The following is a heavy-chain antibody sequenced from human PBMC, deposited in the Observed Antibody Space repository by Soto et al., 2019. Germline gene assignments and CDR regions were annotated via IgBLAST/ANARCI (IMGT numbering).Heavy chain of an antibody. CDR1: GFTFSSYA. J-gene: IGHJ4*02. CDR2: ISSSSNSI. D-gene: IGHD7-27*01. Sequence: SLRLSCAASGFTFSSYAMSWVRQAPGKGLGWVSAISSSSNSIYYADSVKGRFTISRDNAQNTLYLQMNSLRAEDTALYYCARVGTGAYYFDYWGLGTLVTVSS. V-gene: IGHV3-23*01. CDR3: ARVGTGAYYFDY.